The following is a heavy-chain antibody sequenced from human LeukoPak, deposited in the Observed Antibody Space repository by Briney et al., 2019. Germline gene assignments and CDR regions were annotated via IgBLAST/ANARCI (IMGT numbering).Heavy chain of an antibody. Sequence: SETLSLTCAVSGGSISSGGYSWSWIRQPPGKGLEWIGYIYHSGSTYHNPSLKSRVTISVDRSKNQFSLKLSSVTAADTAVYYCARGSIAAAGPRVYFDYWGQGTLVTVSS. D-gene: IGHD6-13*01. CDR3: ARGSIAAAGPRVYFDY. CDR1: GGSISSGGYS. J-gene: IGHJ4*02. CDR2: IYHSGST. V-gene: IGHV4-30-2*01.